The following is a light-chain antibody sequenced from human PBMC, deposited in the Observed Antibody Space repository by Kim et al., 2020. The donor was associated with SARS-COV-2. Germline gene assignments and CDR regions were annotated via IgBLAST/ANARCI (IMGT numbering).Light chain of an antibody. CDR3: SSYMRASSFG. CDR1: SSDIGARNF. J-gene: IGLJ3*02. V-gene: IGLV2-14*04. Sequence: GQSITISCTGTSSDIGARNFVSWYQQHPGKAPKLMIYGVSERPSGVSNRFSGSKSGNTATLTISGLQAEDEADYYCSSYMRASSFGFGGGTQLTVL. CDR2: GVS.